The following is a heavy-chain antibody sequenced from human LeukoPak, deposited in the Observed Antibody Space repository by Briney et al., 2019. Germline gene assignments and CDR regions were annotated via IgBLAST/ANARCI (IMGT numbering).Heavy chain of an antibody. CDR3: VRHRGLNSAAFLFDS. CDR2: IYPGDSET. V-gene: IGHV5-51*01. D-gene: IGHD2/OR15-2a*01. CDR1: GHSFTNYW. Sequence: GDSRKISCKGSGHSFTNYWIGWVRQVPGKGLEWMGNIYPGDSETRYSPSFQGQVTISGDKSISTTYLLWSSLKASDTAIYYCVRHRGLNSAAFLFDSWGQGTLVTVSS. J-gene: IGHJ4*02.